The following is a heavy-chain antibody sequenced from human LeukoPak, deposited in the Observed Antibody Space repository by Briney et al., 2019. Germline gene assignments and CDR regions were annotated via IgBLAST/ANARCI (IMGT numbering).Heavy chain of an antibody. D-gene: IGHD3-22*01. CDR3: AKDLYVSGFYPTSLDD. Sequence: PGGSLRLSCAASGFTVSTYGMHWVRQAAGKGLEWVAFIRGDGTNKYYADSVKGRFTISGDNSKSTLSLQMDTLRSEDTAVYFCAKDLYVSGFYPTSLDDWGQGTLVTVSS. CDR2: IRGDGTNK. V-gene: IGHV3-30*02. J-gene: IGHJ4*02. CDR1: GFTVSTYG.